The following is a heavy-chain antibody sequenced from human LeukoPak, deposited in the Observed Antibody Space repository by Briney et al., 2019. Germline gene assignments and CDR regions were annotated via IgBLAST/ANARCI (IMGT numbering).Heavy chain of an antibody. CDR3: ATRGSYYYDSSGPPPYYY. CDR2: IIPIFGTA. CDR1: GGTFSSYA. V-gene: IGHV1-69*05. D-gene: IGHD3-22*01. Sequence: SVKVSCKASGGTFSSYAISWVRQAPGQGREWMGGIIPIFGTANYAQKFQGRVTITTDESTSTAYMELSSLRSEDTAVYYCATRGSYYYDSSGPPPYYYWGQGTLVTVSS. J-gene: IGHJ4*02.